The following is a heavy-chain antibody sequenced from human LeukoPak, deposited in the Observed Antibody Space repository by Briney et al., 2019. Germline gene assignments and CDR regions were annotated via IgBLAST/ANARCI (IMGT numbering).Heavy chain of an antibody. J-gene: IGHJ4*01. CDR1: GGSISSYY. D-gene: IGHD3-3*01. CDR3: ARDWSGPYYFDY. Sequence: PSETLSLTCIVSGGSISSYYWSWIRQPPGKGLEWIGYIYSSGSTKYNPSLKSRVTISVDTSKNQFSLKMSSVTAADTAVYYCARDWSGPYYFDYWGQGTLVTVSS. CDR2: IYSSGST. V-gene: IGHV4-4*08.